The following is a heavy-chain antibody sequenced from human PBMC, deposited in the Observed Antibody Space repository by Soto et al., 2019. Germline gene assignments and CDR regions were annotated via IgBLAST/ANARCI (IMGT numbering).Heavy chain of an antibody. J-gene: IGHJ6*02. V-gene: IGHV3-11*01. CDR3: VRGPEELVYYNSIDV. D-gene: IGHD3-10*01. Sequence: PGGSLRLSCEASGFTFSDYYMSWIRQVPGKGLEWVLYISIGGTPIYYADSVKGRFTISRDNAQNSLYLHMTSLTAEDTALYYCVRGPEELVYYNSIDVWGQGTTVTVSS. CDR1: GFTFSDYY. CDR2: ISIGGTPI.